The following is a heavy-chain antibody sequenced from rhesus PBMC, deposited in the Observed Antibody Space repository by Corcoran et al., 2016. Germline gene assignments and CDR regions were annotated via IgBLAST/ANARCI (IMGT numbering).Heavy chain of an antibody. CDR3: ASPLRSWNYVAFDF. CDR2: IYGSGGSN. CDR1: GGSISGYYY. V-gene: IGHV4S14*01. J-gene: IGHJ3*01. Sequence: QLQLQESGPGLVKPSETLSLTCAVSGGSISGYYYWRWIRQPPGKGLECIGSIYGSGGSNSLNPTLKCRVTLSLDTSKNQFSMKLSAVTAADTAVYYCASPLRSWNYVAFDFWGQGLRVTVSS. D-gene: IGHD1-1*01.